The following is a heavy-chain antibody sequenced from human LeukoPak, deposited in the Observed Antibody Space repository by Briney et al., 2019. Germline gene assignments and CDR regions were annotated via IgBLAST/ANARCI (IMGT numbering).Heavy chain of an antibody. CDR3: ARGGRVFYYFDY. CDR1: GGSISSYY. Sequence: PSETLSLTCTVSGGSISSYYWSWIRQPPGKGLEWIGYIYSSGSTNYNPSLKSRVTMSIDTSKNQFSLKLSSVTAADTAVYYCARGGRVFYYFDYWGQGTLVTVSS. CDR2: IYSSGST. J-gene: IGHJ4*02. D-gene: IGHD2/OR15-2a*01. V-gene: IGHV4-59*12.